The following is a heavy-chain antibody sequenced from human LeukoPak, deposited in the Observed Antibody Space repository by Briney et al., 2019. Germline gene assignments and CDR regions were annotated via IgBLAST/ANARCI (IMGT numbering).Heavy chain of an antibody. CDR3: ARDTRDGYNYYYYYYGMDV. CDR2: ISAYNGNT. Sequence: ASVKVSCKASGYTFTSYGISWVRQAPGQGLEWMGWISAYNGNTSYAQKLQGRVTMTTDTSTSTAYMELRSLRSDDTAVYYCARDTRDGYNYYYYYYGMDVWGQGTTVTVSS. V-gene: IGHV1-18*01. CDR1: GYTFTSYG. J-gene: IGHJ6*02. D-gene: IGHD5-24*01.